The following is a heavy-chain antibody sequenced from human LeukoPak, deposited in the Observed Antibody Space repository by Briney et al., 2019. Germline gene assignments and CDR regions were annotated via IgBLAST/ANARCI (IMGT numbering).Heavy chain of an antibody. Sequence: GGSLRLSCAASGFTFSSYAMNWVRQAPGKGLEWVSVTSGSDGGTYYADSVKGRFTISRDNSKSTVYLQMNSLRAEDTAVYYCANDFENWGEGTLVTVSS. CDR1: GFTFSSYA. J-gene: IGHJ4*02. V-gene: IGHV3-23*01. CDR2: TSGSDGGT. CDR3: ANDFEN.